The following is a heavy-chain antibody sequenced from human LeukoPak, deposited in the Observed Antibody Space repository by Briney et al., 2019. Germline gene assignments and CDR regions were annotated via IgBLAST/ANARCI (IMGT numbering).Heavy chain of an antibody. D-gene: IGHD5-18*01. CDR3: ARGSYGYAF. Sequence: SQTLSLTCTVSGGSISSGGYYWSWIRQPPGKGLEWIGEINHSGSTNYNPSLKSRVTISVDTSKNQFSLKLSSVTAADTAVYYCARGSYGYAFWGQGTLVTVSS. CDR2: INHSGST. J-gene: IGHJ4*02. CDR1: GGSISSGGYY. V-gene: IGHV4-30-2*01.